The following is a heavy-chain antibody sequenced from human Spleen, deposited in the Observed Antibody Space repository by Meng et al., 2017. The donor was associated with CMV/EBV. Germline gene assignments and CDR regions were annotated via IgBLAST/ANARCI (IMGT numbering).Heavy chain of an antibody. CDR1: TFSNYA. V-gene: IGHV1-69*05. Sequence: TFSNYAVSWVRQAPGQGLEWMGGIIPISGTPYYAQKLQGRVTITMDESTSTAYMALSSLRSEDTAVYFCARGGYPGFIPRARYHFDYWGQGTLVTVSS. J-gene: IGHJ4*02. CDR2: IIPISGTP. D-gene: IGHD2-2*01. CDR3: ARGGYPGFIPRARYHFDY.